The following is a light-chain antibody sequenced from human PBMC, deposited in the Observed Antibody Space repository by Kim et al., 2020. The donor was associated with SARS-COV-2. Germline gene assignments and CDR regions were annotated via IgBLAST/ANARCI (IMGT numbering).Light chain of an antibody. V-gene: IGLV2-14*01. CDR1: SSDVGVYNY. J-gene: IGLJ1*01. CDR3: SSYTSSSTYV. Sequence: QSALTQPASVSRSPGQSITISCTGTSSDVGVYNYVSWYQQHPGKAPKLMIYDVSKRPSGVSNRFSGSKSGNTASLTISGLQAEDEADYYCSSYTSSSTYVFGSGTKVTVL. CDR2: DVS.